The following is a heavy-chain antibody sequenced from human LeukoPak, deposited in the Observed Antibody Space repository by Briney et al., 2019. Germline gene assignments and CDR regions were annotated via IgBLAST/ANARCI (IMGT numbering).Heavy chain of an antibody. D-gene: IGHD1-26*01. V-gene: IGHV3-11*01. CDR2: ISSSGSTI. CDR1: GFIFSDYY. J-gene: IGHJ4*02. CDR3: ARVWYSGSYPVDY. Sequence: GGSLRLSCAASGFIFSDYYMSWIRQAPGKGLEWVSYISSSGSTIYYADSVKGRFTISRDNAKNSLYLQMNSLRVDDTAVYYCARVWYSGSYPVDYWGQGTLVTVS.